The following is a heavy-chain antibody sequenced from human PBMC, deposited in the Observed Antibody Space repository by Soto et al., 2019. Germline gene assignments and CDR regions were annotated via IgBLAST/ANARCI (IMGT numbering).Heavy chain of an antibody. V-gene: IGHV4-4*02. CDR1: SASITSEQR. CDR3: ARSFGGYAIDQ. J-gene: IGHJ4*02. D-gene: IGHD6-19*01. CDR2: IHHTGIT. Sequence: QMQLQESGPGLLKPSETLSLTCTVSSASITSEQRWTWVRQPPGKGLEWIGEIHHTGITNNNPSLKRRVTMSVDKSKNQFSLNLNSVTAADTAVYYCARSFGGYAIDQWGQGTLVTVSS.